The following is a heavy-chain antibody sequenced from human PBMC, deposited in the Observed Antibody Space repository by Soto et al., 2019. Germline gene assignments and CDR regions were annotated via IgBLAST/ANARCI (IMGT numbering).Heavy chain of an antibody. CDR1: GGSVSSNSAG. D-gene: IGHD1-26*01. V-gene: IGHV6-1*01. J-gene: IGHJ4*01. CDR2: TYYRSKWYY. Sequence: SQTLSLTFAITGGSVSSNSAGWSWVRHSPSRGLEWLGRTYYRSKWYYEYAVSVRGRITINPDTSKNQYSLQLNSVTPEDTAVYFCARGEQYSGRIFDYWGQGTLVTVSS. CDR3: ARGEQYSGRIFDY.